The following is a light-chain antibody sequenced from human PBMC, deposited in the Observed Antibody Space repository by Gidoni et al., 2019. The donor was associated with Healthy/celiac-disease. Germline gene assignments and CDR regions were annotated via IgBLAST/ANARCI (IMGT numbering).Light chain of an antibody. J-gene: IGKJ4*01. Sequence: EIQMTQAPSTLSASVGDRVTITCRASQSISSWLAWYQQKPGKAPKLLIYKASSLESGVPSRFSGSGSGTEFTLTISSLQPDDFATYYCQQYNSYRLTFGGGTKVEIK. CDR1: QSISSW. CDR2: KAS. V-gene: IGKV1-5*03. CDR3: QQYNSYRLT.